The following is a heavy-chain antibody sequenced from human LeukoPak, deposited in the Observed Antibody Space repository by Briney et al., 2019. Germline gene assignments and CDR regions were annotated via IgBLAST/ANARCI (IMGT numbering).Heavy chain of an antibody. D-gene: IGHD3-10*01. CDR1: GHPINSAYY. CDR3: ARQFDSYFYYYLDV. V-gene: IGHV4-38-2*01. Sequence: SETLSLTCAVPGHPINSAYYWVWIRQPPGKGLEWIGSLYHPDSTYYNPSLESRVTMSVDTSRNQFSLKLSFVTAADTAVYYCARQFDSYFYYYLDVWGTGTTVTVSS. J-gene: IGHJ6*03. CDR2: LYHPDST.